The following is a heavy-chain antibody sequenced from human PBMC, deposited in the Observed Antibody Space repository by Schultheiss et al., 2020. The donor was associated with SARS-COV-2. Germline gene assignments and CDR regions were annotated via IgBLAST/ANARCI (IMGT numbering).Heavy chain of an antibody. J-gene: IGHJ6*02. CDR2: ISYDGSNK. V-gene: IGHV3-30*03. CDR3: SFKNYYYYGMDV. CDR1: GFTFSSYG. Sequence: GGSLRLSCAASGFTFSSYGMHWVRQAPGKGLEWVAVISYDGSNKYYADSVKGRFTISRDNAKNSLYLQMNSLRAEDTAVYYCSFKNYYYYGMDVWGQGTTVTVSS.